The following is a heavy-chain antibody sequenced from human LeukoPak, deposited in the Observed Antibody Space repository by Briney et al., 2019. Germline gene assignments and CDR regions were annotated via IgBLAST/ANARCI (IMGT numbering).Heavy chain of an antibody. Sequence: SETLSLTCAVYGGSSSGYYWSWIRQPPGKGLEWIGEINHSGSTNYNPSLKSRVTISVDTSKNQFSLKLSSVTAADTAVYYCARLSAAVKADAFDIWGQGTMVTVSS. CDR2: INHSGST. D-gene: IGHD2-2*01. J-gene: IGHJ3*02. CDR3: ARLSAAVKADAFDI. V-gene: IGHV4-34*01. CDR1: GGSSSGYY.